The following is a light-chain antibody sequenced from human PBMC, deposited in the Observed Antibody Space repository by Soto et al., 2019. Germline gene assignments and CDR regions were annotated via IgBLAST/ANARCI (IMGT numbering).Light chain of an antibody. CDR3: SSYAGSNNFRV. J-gene: IGLJ1*01. V-gene: IGLV1-51*02. CDR1: SSNSGNNY. Sequence: QSVLTQPPSVSAAPGQKVTISCSGSSSNSGNNYVSWYQQLPGTAPKLLIYENNKRPSGIPDRFSGSKSGTSASLSISGLQAEDEADYYCSSYAGSNNFRVFGTGTKVTVL. CDR2: ENN.